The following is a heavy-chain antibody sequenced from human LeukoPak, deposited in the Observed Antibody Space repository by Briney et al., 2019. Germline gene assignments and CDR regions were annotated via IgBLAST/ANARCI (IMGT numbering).Heavy chain of an antibody. Sequence: GESLKISCRASGYSFNSYWIGWVRQMPGKGLEWMGIIYPGDSDTRYSPSFQGHVTISADKSINTAYLQWSRLKASDTAMYYCARQDRTYDFCYYMDVWGSGTTVTVSS. CDR2: IYPGDSDT. CDR1: GYSFNSYW. V-gene: IGHV5-51*01. J-gene: IGHJ6*03. CDR3: ARQDRTYDFCYYMDV.